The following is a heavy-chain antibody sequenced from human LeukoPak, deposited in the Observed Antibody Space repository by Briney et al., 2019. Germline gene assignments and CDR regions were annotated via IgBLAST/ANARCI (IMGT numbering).Heavy chain of an antibody. V-gene: IGHV3-30*18. CDR1: GFTLSSYG. CDR3: AKDLRPWAAAVFVY. J-gene: IGHJ4*02. D-gene: IGHD6-13*01. CDR2: ISYDGSNK. Sequence: GRSLRLSCAASGFTLSSYGMHWVRQAPGKGLEWVAVISYDGSNKYYADSVKGRFTISRGNSKNTLYLQMNSLRAGDTAVYYCAKDLRPWAAAVFVYWGQGTLVTVSS.